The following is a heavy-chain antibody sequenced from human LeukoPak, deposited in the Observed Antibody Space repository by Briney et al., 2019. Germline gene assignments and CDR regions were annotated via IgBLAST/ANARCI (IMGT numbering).Heavy chain of an antibody. Sequence: GGSLRLSCAASGFTFSSYAMHWVRQAPGKGLEWVAVISYDGSNKYYADSVKGRFTISRDNSKNTLYLKMNSLRAEDTAVYYCARGPCPSSTSCYGAEYFQHWGQGTLVTVSS. J-gene: IGHJ1*01. CDR1: GFTFSSYA. D-gene: IGHD2-2*01. CDR3: ARGPCPSSTSCYGAEYFQH. V-gene: IGHV3-30-3*01. CDR2: ISYDGSNK.